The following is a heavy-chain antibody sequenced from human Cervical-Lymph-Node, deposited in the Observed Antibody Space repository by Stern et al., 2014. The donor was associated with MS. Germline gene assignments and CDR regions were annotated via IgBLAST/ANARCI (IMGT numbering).Heavy chain of an antibody. CDR3: AHSRVKYCRGGTCYSSLFDY. J-gene: IGHJ4*02. CDR1: GFSVATAGVG. V-gene: IGHV2-5*02. D-gene: IGHD2-15*01. CDR2: TYLDDDK. Sequence: HITLKESGPTLVKPTQTVTLTCTLSGFSVATAGVGVGWIRQPPGKALEWLALTYLDDDKLYSPSLKNRLTIIKDTSKNQVVLTMTNVDPVDTATYYCAHSRVKYCRGGTCYSSLFDYWGQGTLVTVSS.